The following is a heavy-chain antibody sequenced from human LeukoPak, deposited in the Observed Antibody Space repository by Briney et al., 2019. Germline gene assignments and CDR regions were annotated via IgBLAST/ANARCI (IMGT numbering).Heavy chain of an antibody. CDR3: AKAQGVDYHGFGADGMDV. CDR2: ISWNSGSI. Sequence: GGSLRLSCAASGFTFDDYAMHWVRQAPGKGLEWVSGISWNSGSIGYADSVKGRFTISRDNAKNSLYLQMNSLRAEDTALYYCAKAQGVDYHGFGADGMDVWGQGTTVTVSS. CDR1: GFTFDDYA. J-gene: IGHJ6*02. V-gene: IGHV3-9*01. D-gene: IGHD3-16*01.